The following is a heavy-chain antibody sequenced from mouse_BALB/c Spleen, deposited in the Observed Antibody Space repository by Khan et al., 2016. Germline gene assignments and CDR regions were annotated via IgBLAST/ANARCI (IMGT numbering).Heavy chain of an antibody. J-gene: IGHJ2*01. CDR1: GYTFSSYW. CDR3: ARTDRRGYLDY. CDR2: ILPGSGST. V-gene: IGHV1-9*01. Sequence: QVQLKESGAELMKPGASVKISCKATGYTFSSYWIEWVKQRPGHGLEWIGEILPGSGSTNYNEKFRGKATFTAYTSSNTAYMQLSSLTSEDSAVHYCARTDRRGYLDYWGQGTTLTVSS.